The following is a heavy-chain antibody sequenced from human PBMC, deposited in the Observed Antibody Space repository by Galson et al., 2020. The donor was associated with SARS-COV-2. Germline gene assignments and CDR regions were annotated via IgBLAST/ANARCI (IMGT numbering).Heavy chain of an antibody. CDR3: ARDRGGMASDY. J-gene: IGHJ4*02. CDR1: GFTFSDYY. V-gene: IGHV3-11*05. Sequence: GESLKISCAASGFTFSDYYLSWIRQAPGKGLEWIAYISSRSSYTHFADSVKGRFTISRDDAKNSLYLQMNSLRGEDTAVYFCARDRGGMASDYWGQGTVVTVSS. CDR2: ISSRSSYT. D-gene: IGHD3-10*01.